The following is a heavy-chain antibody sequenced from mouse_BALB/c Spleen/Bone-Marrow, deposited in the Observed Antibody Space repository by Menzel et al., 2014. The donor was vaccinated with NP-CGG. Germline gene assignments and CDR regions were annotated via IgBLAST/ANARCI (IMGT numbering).Heavy chain of an antibody. CDR2: INPYNEGS. D-gene: IGHD1-1*01. CDR3: ARERDYGDYFDY. Sequence: LQESGPELVKLGASVKMSCKASGYTFTRYVIHWVRQKPGQGLDWIGYINPYNEGSKYNEKFKGEATLTSDKSSHTAYMELSSLTSDDSAVYYCARERDYGDYFDYWGQGTTLTVSS. CDR1: GYTFTRYV. V-gene: IGHV1-14*01. J-gene: IGHJ2*01.